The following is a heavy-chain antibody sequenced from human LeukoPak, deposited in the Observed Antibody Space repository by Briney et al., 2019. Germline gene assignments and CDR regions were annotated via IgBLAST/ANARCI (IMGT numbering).Heavy chain of an antibody. CDR1: GGSISSSSYY. V-gene: IGHV4-39*07. J-gene: IGHJ4*02. Sequence: PSETLSLTCTVSGGSISSSSYYWGWIRQPPGKGLEWIGSSYYSGSTNYNPSLKSRVTISVDTSKNQFSLKLSSVTAADTAVYYCARTDIVVVPAATRGYFDYWGQGTLVTVSS. CDR3: ARTDIVVVPAATRGYFDY. CDR2: SYYSGST. D-gene: IGHD2-2*01.